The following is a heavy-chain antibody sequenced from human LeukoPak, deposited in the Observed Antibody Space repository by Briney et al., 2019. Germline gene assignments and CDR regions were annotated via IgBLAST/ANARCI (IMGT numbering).Heavy chain of an antibody. CDR1: GGSFSGYY. D-gene: IGHD6-19*01. V-gene: IGHV4-34*01. J-gene: IGHJ4*02. Sequence: PSETLSLTCAVYGGSFSGYYWSWIRQPPGKGLEWIGEINHSGSTNYNPSLKSRVTISRDTSKNQFSLNLNSVTAADTAMYYCATGYSNGWTSDFDYWGQGTLVTVSS. CDR2: INHSGST. CDR3: ATGYSNGWTSDFDY.